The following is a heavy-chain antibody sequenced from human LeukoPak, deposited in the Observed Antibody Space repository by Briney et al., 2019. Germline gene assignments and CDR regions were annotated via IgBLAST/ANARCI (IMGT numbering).Heavy chain of an antibody. V-gene: IGHV3-48*03. Sequence: SGGSLRLSCAASGFTFSSYEMNWVRQAPGKGLEWVSYISSSGSTIYYADSVKGRFTISRDNAKNSLYLQMNSLRAEDTAVYYCARDDGYYYYMDVWGNGTTVTISS. J-gene: IGHJ6*03. CDR1: GFTFSSYE. CDR3: ARDDGYYYYMDV. D-gene: IGHD5-24*01. CDR2: ISSSGSTI.